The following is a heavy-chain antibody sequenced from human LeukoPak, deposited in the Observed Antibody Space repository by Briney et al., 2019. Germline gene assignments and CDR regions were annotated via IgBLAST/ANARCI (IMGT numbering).Heavy chain of an antibody. CDR1: GGTFSSYA. D-gene: IGHD3-10*01. CDR2: IIPIFGTA. V-gene: IGHV1-69*06. Sequence: ASVKVSCKASGGTFSSYAISWVRQAPGQGLEWMGGIIPIFGTANYAQKFQGRVTITADKSTSTAYMELSSLRSEDTAVYYCARSSKGFGELADYWGQGTLVTVSS. CDR3: ARSSKGFGELADY. J-gene: IGHJ4*02.